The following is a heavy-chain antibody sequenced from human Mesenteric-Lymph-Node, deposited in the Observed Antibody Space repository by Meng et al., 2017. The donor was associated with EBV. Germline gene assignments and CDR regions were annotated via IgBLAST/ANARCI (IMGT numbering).Heavy chain of an antibody. V-gene: IGHV3-73*01. J-gene: IGHJ4*02. CDR3: CTHDPSDY. CDR1: GFTLRDSA. CDR2: IRSKANNYAT. Sequence: VQQVGPRGGVGHLGGSLNLSWAASGFTLRDSAKHWVRQASGKGLGWVGRIRSKANNYATVYGASVKGRFTISRDDSKNTAYLQMSSLKIEDAAVYYCCTHDPSDYWGQGTLVTVSS.